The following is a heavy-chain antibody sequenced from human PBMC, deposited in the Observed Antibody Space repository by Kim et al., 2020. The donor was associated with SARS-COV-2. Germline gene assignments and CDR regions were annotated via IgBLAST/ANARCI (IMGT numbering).Heavy chain of an antibody. V-gene: IGHV3-30*01. D-gene: IGHD6-13*01. J-gene: IGHJ6*02. CDR3: ARDRAGNYYYGMDV. Sequence: ATPVKGRFTTPRDNSKNTLYLQMNSLRAEDTAVYYCARDRAGNYYYGMDVWGQGTTVTVSS.